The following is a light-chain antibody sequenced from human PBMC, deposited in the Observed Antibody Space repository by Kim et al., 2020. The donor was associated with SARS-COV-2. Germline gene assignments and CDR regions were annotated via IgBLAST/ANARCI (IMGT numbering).Light chain of an antibody. CDR1: SNIVGNQG. CDR3: SALDSSLSAHRV. CDR2: RNN. V-gene: IGLV10-54*02. J-gene: IGLJ3*02. Sequence: QAGLTQPPSVSKGLRQTATLTCTWNSNIVGNQGAAWLQQHQGHPPNLLSYRNNNRPSGISERFSASRSGNTASLTITGLQPEDEADYYCSALDSSLSAHRVFGGGTQVTVL.